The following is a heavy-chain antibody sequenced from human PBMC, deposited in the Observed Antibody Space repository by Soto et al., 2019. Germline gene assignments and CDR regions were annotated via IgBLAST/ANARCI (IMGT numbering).Heavy chain of an antibody. CDR2: MNPNSGNT. V-gene: IGHV1-8*01. J-gene: IGHJ4*02. Sequence: QVQLAQSGAEVKKPGASVKVSCKASGYTFTSYDINWVRQATGQGLEWMGWMNPNSGNTGYAQKFQRRVTMTRNTSISKDYMELSSLRSEDTAVYYCARGLWYYDYIWASYRLGDPYFHYWGQGTLVTFSS. CDR1: GYTFTSYD. D-gene: IGHD3-16*02. CDR3: ARGLWYYDYIWASYRLGDPYFHY.